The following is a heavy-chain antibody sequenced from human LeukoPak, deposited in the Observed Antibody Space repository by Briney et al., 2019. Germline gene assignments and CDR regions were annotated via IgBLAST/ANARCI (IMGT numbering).Heavy chain of an antibody. J-gene: IGHJ5*02. CDR2: INPNSGGT. CDR1: GGTFSSYA. V-gene: IGHV1-2*02. D-gene: IGHD3-3*01. CDR3: ARASRITIFGVVDNWFDP. Sequence: GSSVKVSCKASGGTFSSYAIIWVRQAPGQGLEWMGWINPNSGGTNYAQKFQGRVTMTRDTSISTAYMELSRLRSDDTAVYYCARASRITIFGVVDNWFDPWGQGTLVTVSS.